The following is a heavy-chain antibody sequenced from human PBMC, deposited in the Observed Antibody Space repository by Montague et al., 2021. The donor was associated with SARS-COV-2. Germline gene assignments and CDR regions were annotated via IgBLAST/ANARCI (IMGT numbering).Heavy chain of an antibody. CDR3: ARVAGGYYHDSSAYLDY. V-gene: IGHV4-34*01. CDR2: INQSGST. D-gene: IGHD3-22*01. CDR1: GGSFSGYY. J-gene: IGHJ4*02. Sequence: SETLSLTCAVYGGSFSGYYWSWIRQPPGKGLEWMGEINQSGSTNSNPSLKSRVPLSVDTSKKQFSLKLSPLTAADTAVYYCARVAGGYYHDSSAYLDYWGQGSLVTVSS.